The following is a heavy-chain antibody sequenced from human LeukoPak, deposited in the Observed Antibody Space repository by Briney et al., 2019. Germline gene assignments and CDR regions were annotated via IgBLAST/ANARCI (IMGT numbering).Heavy chain of an antibody. J-gene: IGHJ4*02. V-gene: IGHV3-21*01. CDR1: GFTFGSYS. CDR3: ARSGYSSGWYSEGIGY. Sequence: PGGSLRLSCAASGFTFGSYSMNWVRQAPGKGLEWVSSISSSSSYIYYADSVKGRFTISRDNAKNSLYLQMNSLRAEDTAVYYCARSGYSSGWYSEGIGYWGQGTLVTVSS. D-gene: IGHD6-19*01. CDR2: ISSSSSYI.